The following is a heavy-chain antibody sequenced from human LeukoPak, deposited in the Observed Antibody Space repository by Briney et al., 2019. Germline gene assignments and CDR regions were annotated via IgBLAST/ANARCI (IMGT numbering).Heavy chain of an antibody. D-gene: IGHD3-9*01. Sequence: SETLSLTCAVYGGSFSGYYWSWLRQPPGKGLEWIGEINHSGSTNYNPSLKTRVTISVDTSKNQFSLKLSSVTAADTAVYYCARARSLTGYLPSDYWGQGTLVTVSS. CDR2: INHSGST. V-gene: IGHV4-34*01. CDR1: GGSFSGYY. CDR3: ARARSLTGYLPSDY. J-gene: IGHJ4*02.